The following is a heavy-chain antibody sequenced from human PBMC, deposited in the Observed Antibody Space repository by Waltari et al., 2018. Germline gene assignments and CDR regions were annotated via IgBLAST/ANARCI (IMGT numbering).Heavy chain of an antibody. J-gene: IGHJ4*02. V-gene: IGHV1-69*01. D-gene: IGHD4-17*01. CDR3: AYGDYGGGIDY. CDR1: GGTFSSYA. CDR2: IIPILGTA. Sequence: QVQLVQSGAEVKKPGSSVKVSCKASGGTFSSYAISWGRQAPGQGLEWMGGIIPILGTANYEQKFQGRGTITADESTSTAYMELSSLRSEETAVYYCAYGDYGGGIDYWGQGTLVTVSS.